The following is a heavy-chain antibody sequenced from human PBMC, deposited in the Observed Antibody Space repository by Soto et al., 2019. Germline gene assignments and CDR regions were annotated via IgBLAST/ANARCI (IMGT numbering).Heavy chain of an antibody. CDR1: GFTFSNAW. CDR2: IKSKTDGGTT. V-gene: IGHV3-15*01. CDR3: TTVVRDGRSPTSGIDY. J-gene: IGHJ4*02. D-gene: IGHD6-25*01. Sequence: EVQLVESGGGLVKPGGSLRLSCAASGFTFSNAWMSWVRQAPGKGLEWVGRIKSKTDGGTTDYAAPVKGRFTISRDDSKNTLDLQMNSLKTEDTAVYYCTTVVRDGRSPTSGIDYWGQGTLVTVSS.